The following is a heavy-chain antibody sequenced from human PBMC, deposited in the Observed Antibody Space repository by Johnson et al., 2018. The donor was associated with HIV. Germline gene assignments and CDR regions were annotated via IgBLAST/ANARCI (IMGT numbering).Heavy chain of an antibody. V-gene: IGHV3-30*14. J-gene: IGHJ3*02. D-gene: IGHD3-3*02. Sequence: QVQLVESGGGVVQPGKSLRLSCAASGFTFSSYAMHWVCQAPGKGLEWVAFIRYDGSNKYYAESVKGRFTISRDNSKNTLYLQMGSLRAEDTAVYYCARELSHDAFDIWGQGTMVTVSS. CDR1: GFTFSSYA. CDR2: IRYDGSNK. CDR3: ARELSHDAFDI.